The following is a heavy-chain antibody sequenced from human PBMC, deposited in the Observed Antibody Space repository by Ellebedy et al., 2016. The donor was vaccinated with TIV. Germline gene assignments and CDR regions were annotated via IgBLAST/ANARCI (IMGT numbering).Heavy chain of an antibody. CDR2: IKSKTDGGTT. CDR3: TTVNRDGYNSGVARFGDFDY. J-gene: IGHJ4*02. Sequence: GGSLRLXCAASGFTFSNAWMSWVRQAPGKGLEWVGRIKSKTDGGTTDYAAPVKGRFTISRDDSKNTLYLQMNSLKTEDTAVYYCTTVNRDGYNSGVARFGDFDYWGQGTLVTVSS. D-gene: IGHD5-24*01. CDR1: GFTFSNAW. V-gene: IGHV3-15*01.